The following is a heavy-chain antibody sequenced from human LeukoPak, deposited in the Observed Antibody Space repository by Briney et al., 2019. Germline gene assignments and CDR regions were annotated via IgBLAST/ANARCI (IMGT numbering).Heavy chain of an antibody. CDR3: AKDLPPGCSSTSCHHFDY. Sequence: GGSLRLSCAASGFTFSSYAMSWVRQAPGKGLEWVSAISGSGGSTYYADSVKGRFTISRDNSKNTLYLQVNSLRAEDTAVYYCAKDLPPGCSSTSCHHFDYWGQGTLVTVSS. CDR1: GFTFSSYA. CDR2: ISGSGGST. D-gene: IGHD2-2*01. V-gene: IGHV3-23*01. J-gene: IGHJ4*02.